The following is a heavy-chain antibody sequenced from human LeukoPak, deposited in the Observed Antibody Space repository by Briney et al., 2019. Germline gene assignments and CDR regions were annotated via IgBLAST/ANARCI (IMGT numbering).Heavy chain of an antibody. D-gene: IGHD2-21*02. CDR1: GFTFSTYW. Sequence: GGSLRLSCTASGFTFSTYWMTWVRQAPGEGLEWVASINQDEDHRHYVPSARGRFTISRDDAKNSLLLQMNSSIAEDTAIYYCARSGPQAPDCYHYWGQGTQDTVSS. CDR3: ARSGPQAPDCYHY. J-gene: IGHJ4*02. V-gene: IGHV3-7*03. CDR2: INQDEDHR.